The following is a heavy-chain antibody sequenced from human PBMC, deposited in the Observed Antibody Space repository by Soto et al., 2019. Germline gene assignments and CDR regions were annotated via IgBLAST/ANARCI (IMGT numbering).Heavy chain of an antibody. D-gene: IGHD2-8*01. CDR1: GGYFGGYY. CDR3: ARGRGMVYAPYYYYYGMDV. CDR2: INHSGST. Sequence: PSETLSLTCSVYGGYFGGYYWSWIRQTTGKGLEWIGEINHSGSTNYNPSLKSRVTISVDMSKNQFSLKLSSVTAADTAVYYCARGRGMVYAPYYYYYGMDVLGQGTTVTVSS. J-gene: IGHJ6*02. V-gene: IGHV4-34*01.